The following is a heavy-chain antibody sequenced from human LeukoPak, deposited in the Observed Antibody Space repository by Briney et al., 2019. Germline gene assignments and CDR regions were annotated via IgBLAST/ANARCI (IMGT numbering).Heavy chain of an antibody. V-gene: IGHV4-4*07. Sequence: SETLSLTCSVSGDSISSLYWSWVRQPAGEGLEWIGRIYSSGSTNYNPSLKSRVIMSVDTSKNQFSLKLSSVTAADTAVYYCARVGRKYCYGGACFNPLDYWGQGILVTV. CDR1: GDSISSLY. CDR3: ARVGRKYCYGGACFNPLDY. CDR2: IYSSGST. D-gene: IGHD2-21*02. J-gene: IGHJ4*02.